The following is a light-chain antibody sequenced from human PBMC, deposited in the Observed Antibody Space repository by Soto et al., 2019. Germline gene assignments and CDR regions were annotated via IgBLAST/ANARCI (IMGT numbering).Light chain of an antibody. CDR1: SSNIGAGYD. CDR3: QSYDSSLSAVV. CDR2: ANN. J-gene: IGLJ2*01. V-gene: IGLV1-40*01. Sequence: QPVLTQPPSVSGAPGQRVTISCTGSSSNIGAGYDVHWYQQLPGTAPKLLIYANNNRPSGVPDRFSGSKSGTSASLAITGLQAEDEADYYCQSYDSSLSAVVFGGGTKLTV.